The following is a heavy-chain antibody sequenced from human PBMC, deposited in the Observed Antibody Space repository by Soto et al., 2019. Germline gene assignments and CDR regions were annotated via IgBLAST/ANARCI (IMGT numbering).Heavy chain of an antibody. CDR1: GGSISSGGYY. CDR3: ARDPYAGYSSSWSLGAFDI. V-gene: IGHV4-31*03. CDR2: IYYSGST. D-gene: IGHD6-13*01. Sequence: QVQLQESGPGLVKPSQTLSLTCTVSGGSISSGGYYWSWIRQHPGKGLEWIGYIYYSGSTYYNPSLKSRVTISVDTSKNPFSLKLSSVTAADTAVYYCARDPYAGYSSSWSLGAFDIWGQGTMVTVSS. J-gene: IGHJ3*02.